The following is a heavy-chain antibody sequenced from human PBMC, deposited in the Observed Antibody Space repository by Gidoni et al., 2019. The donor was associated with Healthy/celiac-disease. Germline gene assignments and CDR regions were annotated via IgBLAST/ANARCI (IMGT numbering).Heavy chain of an antibody. J-gene: IGHJ3*02. CDR1: GFTFSSYA. CDR3: ARDIARRPLGRDDAFDI. D-gene: IGHD7-27*01. Sequence: GGVVQPGRSLRLSCAASGFTFSSYAMHWVRQAPGKGLEWVAVISYDGSNRYYADSVKGRFTISRDNSKNTLYLQMNSLRAEETAVYYCARDIARRPLGRDDAFDIWGQGTMVTVSS. CDR2: ISYDGSNR. V-gene: IGHV3-30*01.